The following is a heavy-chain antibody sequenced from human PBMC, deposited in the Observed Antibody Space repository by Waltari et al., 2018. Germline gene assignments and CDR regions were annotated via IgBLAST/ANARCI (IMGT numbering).Heavy chain of an antibody. Sequence: EVQLVESGGGLVQPGGSLRLSCATSGFTFGSYWMHWVRQAPGKGLVWGSRVTIDGSSTTYADSVKGRFTISRDNARNTLYLQMNSLRAEDTAVYYCARDGHGTVDFDLWGQGTVVTVSS. CDR3: ARDGHGTVDFDL. V-gene: IGHV3-74*01. J-gene: IGHJ4*02. CDR2: VTIDGSST. CDR1: GFTFGSYW.